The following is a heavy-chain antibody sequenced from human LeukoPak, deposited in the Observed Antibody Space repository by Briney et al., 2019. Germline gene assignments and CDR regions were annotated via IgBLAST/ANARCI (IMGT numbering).Heavy chain of an antibody. CDR3: AKDPYYYDTSGYNGDY. V-gene: IGHV3-23*01. Sequence: GGSLRLSCAASGFTFSIYSMNWLRQAPGKGLEWVSSISGSGGSTYYADSVKGRFTISRDNSKNTLFLQMNSLRAEDTAVYYCAKDPYYYDTSGYNGDYWGQGTLVTVSS. CDR1: GFTFSIYS. D-gene: IGHD3-22*01. CDR2: ISGSGGST. J-gene: IGHJ4*02.